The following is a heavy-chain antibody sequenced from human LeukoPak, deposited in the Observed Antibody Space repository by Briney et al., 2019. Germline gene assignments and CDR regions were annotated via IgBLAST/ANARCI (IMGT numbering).Heavy chain of an antibody. D-gene: IGHD3-16*02. J-gene: IGHJ4*02. CDR2: IYYSGST. Sequence: SETLSLTCTVSGGSISSSSYYWGWLRQPPGKGLEWSGSIYYSGSTYYNPSLKRRVTISVDTSKIQFSLKLSSVTAADTAVYYCARHYDYVWGSYRYNRDFGFDYWGQGTLVTVSS. CDR1: GGSISSSSYY. CDR3: ARHYDYVWGSYRYNRDFGFDY. V-gene: IGHV4-39*01.